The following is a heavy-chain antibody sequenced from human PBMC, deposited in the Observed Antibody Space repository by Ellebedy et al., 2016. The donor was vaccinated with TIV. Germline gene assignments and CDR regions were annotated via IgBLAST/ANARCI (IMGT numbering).Heavy chain of an antibody. D-gene: IGHD2-21*02. CDR1: EGSISHYY. CDR3: ARVQIWGDYYFDY. CDR2: IYNNGNT. Sequence: MPSETLSLTCTVSEGSISHYYWSWIRQPPGKGLEWNGYIYNNGNTNYNPSLKSRVTISVDTSKNQFSLKLSSVTAADTAVYYCARVQIWGDYYFDYWGQGTLVTVSS. J-gene: IGHJ4*02. V-gene: IGHV4-59*01.